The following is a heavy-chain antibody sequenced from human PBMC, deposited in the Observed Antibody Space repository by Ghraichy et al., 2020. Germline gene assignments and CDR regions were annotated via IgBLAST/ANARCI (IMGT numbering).Heavy chain of an antibody. V-gene: IGHV1-18*01. J-gene: IGHJ4*02. CDR2: IRGHGDT. D-gene: IGHD3-22*01. Sequence: ASVKVSCKASGYTFSTFGISWVRQAPGQGLEWMGWIRGHGDTNYAQRLQGRVSMTTDTSTSTAYMELRSLTSDDTAVYYCARDPPYYYDSSGYYWRFDYWGQGTLVTVSS. CDR3: ARDPPYYYDSSGYYWRFDY. CDR1: GYTFSTFG.